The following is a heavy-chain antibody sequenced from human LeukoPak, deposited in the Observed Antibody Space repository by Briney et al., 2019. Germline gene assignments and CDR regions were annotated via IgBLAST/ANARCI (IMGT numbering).Heavy chain of an antibody. CDR1: GFAFSDYW. CDR3: AGGTGFIIKD. V-gene: IGHV3-7*03. Sequence: PGGSLRLSCAASGFAFSDYWMSWVRRAPGKGLEWVANIKQDGSEKNYVDSVKGRFTISRDNAKNSLYLQMNNLRVEDTAMYYCAGGTGFIIKDWGQGTLVTVSS. J-gene: IGHJ4*02. CDR2: IKQDGSEK. D-gene: IGHD3-9*01.